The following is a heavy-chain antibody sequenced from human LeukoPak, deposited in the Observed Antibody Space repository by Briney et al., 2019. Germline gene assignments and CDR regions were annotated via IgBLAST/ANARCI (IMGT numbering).Heavy chain of an antibody. CDR2: ISDSGSGT. J-gene: IGHJ3*02. CDR1: GFTFSSYA. CDR3: AKRTDTSGNRGGALDI. D-gene: IGHD3-22*01. V-gene: IGHV3-23*01. Sequence: GGSLRLSCPASGFTFSSYAMSWVRQAPGKGLEWVSSISDSGSGTYYADSVKGRFTISRDNSKNTLYLQMNSLRAGDTAVYYCAKRTDTSGNRGGALDIWGQGTMVAVSS.